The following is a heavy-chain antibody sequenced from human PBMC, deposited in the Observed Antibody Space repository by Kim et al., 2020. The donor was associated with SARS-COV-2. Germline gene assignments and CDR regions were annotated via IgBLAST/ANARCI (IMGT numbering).Heavy chain of an antibody. CDR3: AKEYSSSSYHYYGMDV. CDR1: GFTFSSYA. J-gene: IGHJ6*02. Sequence: GGSLRLSCAASGFTFSSYAMSWVRQAPGKGLEWVSAISGSGGSTYYADSVKGRFTISRDNSKNTLYLQMNSLRAEDTAVYYCAKEYSSSSYHYYGMDVWGQGTTVTVSS. CDR2: ISGSGGST. D-gene: IGHD6-6*01. V-gene: IGHV3-23*01.